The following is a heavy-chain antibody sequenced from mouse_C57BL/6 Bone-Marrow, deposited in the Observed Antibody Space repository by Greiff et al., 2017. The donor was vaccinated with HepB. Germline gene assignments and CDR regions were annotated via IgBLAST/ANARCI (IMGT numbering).Heavy chain of an antibody. V-gene: IGHV5-9*01. CDR3: ARHGAFDY. CDR1: GFTFSSYT. CDR2: ISGGGGNT. Sequence: EVMLVESGGGLVKPGGSLKLSCAASGFTFSSYTMSWVRQTPEKRLAGVATISGGGGNTYYPASAKGRVTIARDNAKNTLYLQMSSLRSEDTALYYCARHGAFDYWGQGTTLTVSS. J-gene: IGHJ2*01.